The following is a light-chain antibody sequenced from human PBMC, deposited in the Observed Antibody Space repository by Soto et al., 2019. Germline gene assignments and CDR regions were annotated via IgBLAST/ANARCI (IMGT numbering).Light chain of an antibody. CDR2: DAS. CDR3: QQYNNWPRT. CDR1: QSISSW. J-gene: IGKJ1*01. V-gene: IGKV1-5*01. Sequence: DIQMTQSPSTLSASVGDRVTITGRASQSISSWLAWYQQKPGKAPKLLIYDASSLESGVPSRFSGSGSGTEFTLTISSLQSEDFAVYYCQQYNNWPRTFGQGTKVDIK.